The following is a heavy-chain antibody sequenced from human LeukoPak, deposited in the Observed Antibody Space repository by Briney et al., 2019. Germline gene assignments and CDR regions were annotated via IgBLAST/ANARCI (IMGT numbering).Heavy chain of an antibody. J-gene: IGHJ4*02. CDR2: IWNDGSKE. V-gene: IGHV3-33*01. D-gene: IGHD2-2*01. CDR3: ARDDCSSPSCYGY. Sequence: GGSLRLSCAASGFNFRFCGMHWVRQAPGQGLECVAVIWNDGSKESYADSVKGRFTISRDNSMNTLYQQMNSLRVEDTAVYYCARDDCSSPSCYGYWGQGTLVAVSS. CDR1: GFNFRFCG.